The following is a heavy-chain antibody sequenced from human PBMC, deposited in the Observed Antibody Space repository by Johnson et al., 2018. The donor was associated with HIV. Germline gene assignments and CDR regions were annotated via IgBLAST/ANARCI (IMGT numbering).Heavy chain of an antibody. D-gene: IGHD3-16*01. CDR3: ARPLGPPLWHDAFDI. CDR1: GFTFSNYA. CDR2: ISFDESNY. Sequence: QVQLVESGGGVVQPGRSLRLSCTASGFTFSNYAMHWVRQAPGKGLEWVAVISFDESNYYYADSVKGRFIISRDNSKNTLYLQMNSLRVEDTAVYYCARPLGPPLWHDAFDIWGQGTMVTVSS. J-gene: IGHJ3*02. V-gene: IGHV3-30-3*01.